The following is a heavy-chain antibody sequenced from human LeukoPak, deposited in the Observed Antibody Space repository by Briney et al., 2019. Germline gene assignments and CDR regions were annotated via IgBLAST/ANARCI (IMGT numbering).Heavy chain of an antibody. CDR2: IYPGDSDT. V-gene: IGHV5-51*01. J-gene: IGHJ3*02. CDR1: GYSFTRYW. D-gene: IGHD2-15*01. CDR3: ARLVEYCSGGSCYRTAFDI. Sequence: GESLKISCKGSGYSFTRYWIGWVRQLPGKGLEWMGIIYPGDSDTRYSPSFQGQVTISADKSISTAYLQWSSLKASDTAMYYCARLVEYCSGGSCYRTAFDIWGQGTMVTVSS.